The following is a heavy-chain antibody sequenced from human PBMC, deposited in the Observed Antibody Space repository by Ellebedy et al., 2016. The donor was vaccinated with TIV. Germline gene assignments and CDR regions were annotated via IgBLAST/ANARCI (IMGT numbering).Heavy chain of an antibody. CDR2: ISRSGSTI. CDR1: GFGFSAYD. V-gene: IGHV3-11*04. J-gene: IGHJ3*01. Sequence: GGSLRLSXVGSGFGFSAYDLNWVRRAPGKGLEWVAHISRSGSTIYYADSVEGRFTISRDNTEKSLFLLMTSLTAADTAVYYCARDPTGSYLVDAFDVWGQGTLVTVSS. CDR3: ARDPTGSYLVDAFDV. D-gene: IGHD1-26*01.